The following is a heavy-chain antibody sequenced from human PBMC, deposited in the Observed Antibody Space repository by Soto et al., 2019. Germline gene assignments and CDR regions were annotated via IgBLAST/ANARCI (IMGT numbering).Heavy chain of an antibody. CDR3: AREDSAGYYFDY. D-gene: IGHD2-15*01. CDR1: GGSISSYY. J-gene: IGHJ4*02. V-gene: IGHV4-4*07. Sequence: SETLSLTCSVSGGSISSYYWSWIRQPAGKGLEWIGRIYSSGSTNYNPSLKSRVTMSVDTSKNQFSLKLSSVTAADTAVYYCAREDSAGYYFDYWGQGTLVTVSS. CDR2: IYSSGST.